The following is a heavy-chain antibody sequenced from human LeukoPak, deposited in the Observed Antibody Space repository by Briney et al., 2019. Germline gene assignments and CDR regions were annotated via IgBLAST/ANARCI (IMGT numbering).Heavy chain of an antibody. D-gene: IGHD2-8*02. CDR3: ASYLYWWSDLGF. Sequence: GGSLRLSCSASGLTVSTNYLTWVRQAPGKGLEWLANIKTDGSEKYYVDSVKGRFTISRDNANNSLYLQMNSLRVEDTAVYFCASYLYWWSDLGFWGQGTLVTVSS. CDR2: IKTDGSEK. V-gene: IGHV3-7*01. CDR1: GLTVSTNY. J-gene: IGHJ4*02.